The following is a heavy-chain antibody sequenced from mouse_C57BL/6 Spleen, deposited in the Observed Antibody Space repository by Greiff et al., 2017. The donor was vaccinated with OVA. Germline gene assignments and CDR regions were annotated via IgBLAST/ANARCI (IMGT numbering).Heavy chain of an antibody. V-gene: IGHV14-4*01. CDR2: IDPENGDT. D-gene: IGHD2-12*01. CDR3: TTGLRRMDY. Sequence: VQLKESGAELVRPGASVKLSCTASGFNIKDDYMHWVKQRPEQGLEWIGWIDPENGDTEYASKFQGKATITADTSSNTAYLQLSSLTSEDTAVYYCTTGLRRMDYWGPGTSVTVSS. J-gene: IGHJ4*01. CDR1: GFNIKDDY.